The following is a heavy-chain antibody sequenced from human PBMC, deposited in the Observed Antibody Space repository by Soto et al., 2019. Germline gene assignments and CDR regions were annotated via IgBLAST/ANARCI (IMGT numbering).Heavy chain of an antibody. J-gene: IGHJ5*02. CDR3: ASVTPDDYYDSSGYSGWFDP. CDR2: IIPIFGTA. V-gene: IGHV1-69*06. Sequence: GASVKVSCKXSGGTFSSYAISWVRQAPGQGLEWMGGIIPIFGTANYAQKFQGRVTITADKSTSTAYMELSSLRSEDTAVYNCASVTPDDYYDSSGYSGWFDPWGQGTLVTVSS. CDR1: GGTFSSYA. D-gene: IGHD3-22*01.